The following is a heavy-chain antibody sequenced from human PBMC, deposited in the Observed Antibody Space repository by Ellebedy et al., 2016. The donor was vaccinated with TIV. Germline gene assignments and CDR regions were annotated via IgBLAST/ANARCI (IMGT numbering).Heavy chain of an antibody. CDR1: GFSFSTYA. CDR2: ISGSGGDT. D-gene: IGHD1-1*01. J-gene: IGHJ4*02. V-gene: IGHV3-23*01. Sequence: GESLKISCAASGFSFSTYAMSWVPQSPGKGLKWVSIISGSGGDTYFVDSVRGRFTISRDNSKNTLYLQMNSLRADDTAVYYCAREKSGHKWNDGFDSWGQGTLVTVSS. CDR3: AREKSGHKWNDGFDS.